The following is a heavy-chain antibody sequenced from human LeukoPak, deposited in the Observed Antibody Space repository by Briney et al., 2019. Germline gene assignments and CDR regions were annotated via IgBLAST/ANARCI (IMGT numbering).Heavy chain of an antibody. CDR2: VNHSGST. Sequence: SETLSLTCAVYGGSFSGYYWSWIRQPPGKGLEWIGEVNHSGSTNYNPSLKRRVTISVDTSKIQFSLKLSSVTAADTAVYYCASIGRDYYDSSGYDYPDYWGQGTLVTVSS. D-gene: IGHD3-22*01. V-gene: IGHV4-34*01. CDR1: GGSFSGYY. J-gene: IGHJ4*02. CDR3: ASIGRDYYDSSGYDYPDY.